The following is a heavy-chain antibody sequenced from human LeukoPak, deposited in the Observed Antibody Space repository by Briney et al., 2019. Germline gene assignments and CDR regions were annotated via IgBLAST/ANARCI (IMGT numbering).Heavy chain of an antibody. V-gene: IGHV1-46*01. J-gene: IGHJ5*02. CDR2: INPSGSST. D-gene: IGHD2-15*01. CDR1: GYAFTRHY. Sequence: GASVKVSCKASGYAFTRHYMHWVRQAPGQGLEWMGLINPSGSSTIYAQKFQGRVTMTRDMSTSTVYMELSRLRSDDTAVYYCARDRLRLGYERTNWFDPWGQGTLVTVSS. CDR3: ARDRLRLGYERTNWFDP.